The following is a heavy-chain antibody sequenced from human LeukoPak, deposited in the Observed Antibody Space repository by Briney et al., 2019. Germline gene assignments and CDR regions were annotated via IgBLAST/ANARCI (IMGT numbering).Heavy chain of an antibody. D-gene: IGHD6-13*01. Sequence: GGSLRLSCAASGFTFSAYAMSWVRQAPGKGLEWVSTISGNGVSTYYANSVKGRFTISRDNSKNTLRLQMNSLRAEDTALYYCAKPQYDSSWYYFDYWGQGTLVTVSS. V-gene: IGHV3-23*01. CDR1: GFTFSAYA. J-gene: IGHJ4*02. CDR2: ISGNGVST. CDR3: AKPQYDSSWYYFDY.